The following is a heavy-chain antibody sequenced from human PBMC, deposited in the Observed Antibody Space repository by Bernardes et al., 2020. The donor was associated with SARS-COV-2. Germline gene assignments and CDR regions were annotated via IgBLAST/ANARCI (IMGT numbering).Heavy chain of an antibody. CDR2: IYWDDDN. CDR1: GFSFTRGVG. CDR3: VHRPYLSAYFFDY. J-gene: IGHJ4*02. V-gene: IGHV2-5*02. Sequence: SGPTLLKPTQTLTLTCTFSGFSFTRGVGVGWVRQPPGKALEWLGIIYWDDDNRFSPSLKNRLTITKDTSKTQVVLRMTNMEPVDTATYYCVHRPYLSAYFFDYWGQGVLVTVSS.